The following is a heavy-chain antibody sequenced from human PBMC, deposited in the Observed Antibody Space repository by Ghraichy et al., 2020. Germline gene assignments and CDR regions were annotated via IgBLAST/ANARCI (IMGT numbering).Heavy chain of an antibody. Sequence: ASVKVSCKASGYTFTSYGISWVRQAPGQGLEWMGWISAYNGNTNYAQKLQGRVTMTTDTSTSTAYMELRSLRSDDTAVYYCARGDIVVVPAAIFTWFDPWGQGTLVTVSS. J-gene: IGHJ5*02. V-gene: IGHV1-18*01. CDR2: ISAYNGNT. CDR1: GYTFTSYG. CDR3: ARGDIVVVPAAIFTWFDP. D-gene: IGHD2-2*01.